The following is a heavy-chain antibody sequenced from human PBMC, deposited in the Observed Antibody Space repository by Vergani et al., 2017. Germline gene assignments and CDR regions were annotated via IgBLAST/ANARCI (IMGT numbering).Heavy chain of an antibody. J-gene: IGHJ3*02. D-gene: IGHD1-26*01. CDR1: GGTFSSYA. CDR2: IIPIFGTA. V-gene: IGHV1-69*12. Sequence: QVQRVQSGAEVKKPGSSVKVSCKASGGTFSSYAISWVRQAPGQGLEWMGGIIPIFGTANYAQKFQGRVTITADESTSTAYMELSSLRAENTAVYYCAESRKLRYSGSYGDAYDIWGQGTMVTVSS. CDR3: AESRKLRYSGSYGDAYDI.